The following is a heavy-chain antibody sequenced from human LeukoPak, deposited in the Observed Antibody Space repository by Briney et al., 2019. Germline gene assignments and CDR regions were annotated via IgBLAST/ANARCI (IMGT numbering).Heavy chain of an antibody. CDR2: ISGSGDST. D-gene: IGHD6-13*01. Sequence: PGGSLRLSCAASGFTFSSYAMSWVRQAPGKGLEWVSAISGSGDSTYYGDSVKGRFTISRDNSKNTLNLQMNSLRAEDTAVYYCAKTRPLDSSSWSHGDYWGQGTLVTVSS. CDR3: AKTRPLDSSSWSHGDY. J-gene: IGHJ4*02. V-gene: IGHV3-23*01. CDR1: GFTFSSYA.